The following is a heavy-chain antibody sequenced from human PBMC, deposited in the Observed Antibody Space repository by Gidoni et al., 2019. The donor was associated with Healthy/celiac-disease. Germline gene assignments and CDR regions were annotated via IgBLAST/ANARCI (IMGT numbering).Heavy chain of an antibody. CDR3: ARMTTSAFDI. V-gene: IGHV4-39*01. J-gene: IGHJ3*02. Sequence: QLQLQESGPGLVKPSETLSLTCTVSGGSISSSRYYWGWIRQPPGKGLEWIGSIYYSGSTYYNPSLKSRVTISVDTSKNQFSLKLSSVTAADTAVYYCARMTTSAFDIWGQGTMVTVSS. D-gene: IGHD4-17*01. CDR1: GGSISSSRYY. CDR2: IYYSGST.